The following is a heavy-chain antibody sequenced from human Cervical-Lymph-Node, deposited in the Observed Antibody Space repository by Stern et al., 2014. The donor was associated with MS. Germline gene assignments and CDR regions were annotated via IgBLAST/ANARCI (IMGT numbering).Heavy chain of an antibody. J-gene: IGHJ1*01. CDR3: AREGGNTAEYFQH. CDR2: IWYDGSNR. Sequence: VQLVQSGGGVVQPGRSLRLSCAASGFTFSSSGMHWVRQAPGKGLEWLASIWYDGSNRYYADSVKGRFTISRDNSKNTLYLQTNSLRAEDTAVYYCAREGGNTAEYFQHWGQGTLVTVSS. V-gene: IGHV3-33*01. CDR1: GFTFSSSG. D-gene: IGHD4-23*01.